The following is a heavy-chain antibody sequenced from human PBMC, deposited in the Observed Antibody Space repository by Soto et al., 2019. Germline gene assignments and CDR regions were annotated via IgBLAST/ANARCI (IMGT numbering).Heavy chain of an antibody. Sequence: GGSLRLSCAGSGFTFRWFGMNWVRQAPGKGLEWVARMSNDGSNEYYVDSVKGRFTISRDNSKNTLDLQMDSLRAEDTAVYYCAKGEVRGIIPSYFDYWGLGTLVTVAS. CDR2: MSNDGSNE. J-gene: IGHJ4*02. CDR3: AKGEVRGIIPSYFDY. D-gene: IGHD3-10*01. V-gene: IGHV3-30*18. CDR1: GFTFRWFG.